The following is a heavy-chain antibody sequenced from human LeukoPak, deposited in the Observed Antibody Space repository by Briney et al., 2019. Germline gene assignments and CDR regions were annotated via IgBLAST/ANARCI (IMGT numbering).Heavy chain of an antibody. V-gene: IGHV3-7*01. CDR1: GYTFSSYW. J-gene: IGHJ4*02. CDR2: IKQDGSEK. Sequence: PGGSLRLSCTASGYTFSSYWMSWVRQAPGKGLEWVANIKQDGSEKYYVDSVKGRFAISRDNAKNSLYLQMNSLRAEDTAVYYCARVVVYFGWGYFDYWGQGTLVTVSS. CDR3: ARVVVYFGWGYFDY. D-gene: IGHD3-9*01.